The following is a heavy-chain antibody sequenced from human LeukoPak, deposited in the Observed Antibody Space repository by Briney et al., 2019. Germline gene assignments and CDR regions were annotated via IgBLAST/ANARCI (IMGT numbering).Heavy chain of an antibody. D-gene: IGHD2-2*01. CDR1: GYTFTSYG. V-gene: IGHV1-18*01. CDR3: AYQLLFNYYYMDV. Sequence: ASVKVSCKASGYTFTSYGISWVRQAPGQGLEWMGWISAYNGNTNYAQKLQGRVTMTTDTSTSTAYVELRNLRSDDTAVYYCAYQLLFNYYYMDVWGKGTTVTVSS. CDR2: ISAYNGNT. J-gene: IGHJ6*03.